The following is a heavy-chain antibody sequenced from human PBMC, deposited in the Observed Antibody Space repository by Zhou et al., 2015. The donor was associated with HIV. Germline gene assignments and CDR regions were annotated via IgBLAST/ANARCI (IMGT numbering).Heavy chain of an antibody. J-gene: IGHJ6*02. CDR3: AKLFWSGYYTDYFYHVDV. CDR2: ISFDGSKT. V-gene: IGHV3-30*18. CDR1: GFTFDRYG. Sequence: QVQLVESGGGVVQPGRSLRLSCAGSGFTFDRYGIHWVRQAPGKGLEWVAHISFDGSKTFYADPVKGRFILSRDNSKNTLSLQMNSLKVDDTAVYYCAKLFWSGYYTDYFYHVDVWGQGTTVTVSS. D-gene: IGHD3-3*01.